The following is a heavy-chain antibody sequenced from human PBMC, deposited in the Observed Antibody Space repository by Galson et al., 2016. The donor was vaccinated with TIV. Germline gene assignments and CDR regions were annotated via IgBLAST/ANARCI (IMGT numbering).Heavy chain of an antibody. D-gene: IGHD2-21*02. CDR2: INWSGGAT. J-gene: IGHJ4*02. V-gene: IGHV3-20*04. CDR1: GFTFDDYG. Sequence: SLRLSCAASGFTFDDYGMSWVRQTPGKGLEWVSGINWSGGATNYADSVKGRFTISRDNAKNFLYLEMNSLRADDTALFYCVREMPCGGACYYFDSWGQGTVVTVSS. CDR3: VREMPCGGACYYFDS.